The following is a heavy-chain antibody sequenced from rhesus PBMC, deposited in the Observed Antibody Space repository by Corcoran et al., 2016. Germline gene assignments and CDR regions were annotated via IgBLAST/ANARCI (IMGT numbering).Heavy chain of an antibody. Sequence: EVQLVESGGGLVQPGGSLRLSCAASGFTFSNYWMSWVRQAPGKGLKWGGPIKNEAGGGTEAYAESVKCRFTSSRDDSKNTLCLQMNSRKTEDTAVYYCTPNRFDVWGPGVLVTVSS. CDR3: TPNRFDV. CDR2: IKNEAGGGTE. CDR1: GFTFSNYW. V-gene: IGHV3-16*01. J-gene: IGHJ5-1*01.